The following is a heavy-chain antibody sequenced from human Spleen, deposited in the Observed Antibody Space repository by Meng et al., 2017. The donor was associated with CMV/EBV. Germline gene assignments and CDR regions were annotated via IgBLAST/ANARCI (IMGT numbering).Heavy chain of an antibody. J-gene: IGHJ4*02. Sequence: GQLQKWGAGLFKPSETLSLTGAVYGGSLSGYYWSWIRQPPGKGLEWIGEINHSGSTNYNPSLKSRVTISVDTSKNQFSLKLSSVTAADTAVYYCARGRIAAAGFFDYWGQGTLVTVSS. CDR3: ARGRIAAAGFFDY. D-gene: IGHD6-13*01. CDR2: INHSGST. V-gene: IGHV4-34*01. CDR1: GGSLSGYY.